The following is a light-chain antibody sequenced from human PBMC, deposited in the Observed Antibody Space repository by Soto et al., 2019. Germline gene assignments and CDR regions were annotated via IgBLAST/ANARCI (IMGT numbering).Light chain of an antibody. CDR3: QVWDSSSDHPYV. CDR2: DDT. Sequence: SSELTQPPSVSVAPGQTARITCGGNNIGSKSVHWYQQKPGQAPVLVVHDDTDRPSGIPERFSGSNSGNTATLTISRVEAGDEAEYYCQVWDSSSDHPYVFGTGTKVTVL. CDR1: NIGSKS. J-gene: IGLJ1*01. V-gene: IGLV3-21*02.